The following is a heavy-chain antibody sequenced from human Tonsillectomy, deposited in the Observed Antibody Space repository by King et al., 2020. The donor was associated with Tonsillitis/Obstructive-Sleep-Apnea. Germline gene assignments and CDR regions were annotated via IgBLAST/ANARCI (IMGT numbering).Heavy chain of an antibody. J-gene: IGHJ4*02. V-gene: IGHV3-23*04. Sequence: VQLVESGGGLVQPGGSLRLSCAASGFTFSSYAMSWVRQAPGKGLEWVSSLSDSGSDTYYADSVRGRFTISRHNSKNTLYLQMNSLRAEDTAISYCAKGYCRSTSCYNFFDYWGQGTLVTVSS. D-gene: IGHD2-2*02. CDR2: LSDSGSDT. CDR1: GFTFSSYA. CDR3: AKGYCRSTSCYNFFDY.